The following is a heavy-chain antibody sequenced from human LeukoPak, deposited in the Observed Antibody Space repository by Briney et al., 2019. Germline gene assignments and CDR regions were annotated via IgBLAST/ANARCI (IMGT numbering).Heavy chain of an antibody. Sequence: GGSLRLSCAASGFTLSSYWMSWVRQAPGKGLEWVSGISWNSANIGYVDSVKGRFTISRDNAKNSLYLEMNSLRVEDTALYYCATTGDRRGDYWGQGTLVTVSS. V-gene: IGHV3-9*01. J-gene: IGHJ4*02. CDR2: ISWNSANI. D-gene: IGHD3-16*01. CDR3: ATTGDRRGDY. CDR1: GFTLSSYW.